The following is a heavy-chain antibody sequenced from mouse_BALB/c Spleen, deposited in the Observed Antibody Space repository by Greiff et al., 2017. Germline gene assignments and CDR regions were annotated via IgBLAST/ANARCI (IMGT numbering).Heavy chain of an antibody. CDR1: GFTFSDYY. D-gene: IGHD2-3*01. Sequence: DVHLVESGGGLVKPGGSLKLSCAASGFTFSDYYMYWVRQTPEKRLEWVATISDGGSYTSYPDSVKGRFTISRDNAKNNLYLQMSSLKSEDTAMYYCGRSDGYSGAMDYWGQGTSFTVSS. V-gene: IGHV5-4*02. CDR2: ISDGGSYT. J-gene: IGHJ4*01. CDR3: GRSDGYSGAMDY.